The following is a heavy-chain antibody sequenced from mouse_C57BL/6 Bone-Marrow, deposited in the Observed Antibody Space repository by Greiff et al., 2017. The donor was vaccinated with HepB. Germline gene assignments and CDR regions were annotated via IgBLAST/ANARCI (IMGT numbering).Heavy chain of an antibody. J-gene: IGHJ3*01. CDR2: INPGSGGT. CDR3: ARAYYYGSPWFAD. Sequence: VQLQESGAELVRPGTSVKVSCKASGYAFTNYLIEWVKQRPGQGLEWIGVINPGSGGTNYNEKFKGKATLTADKSSSTAYMQLSSLTSEDSAVYVCARAYYYGSPWFADWGQGTLVTVSA. V-gene: IGHV1-54*01. CDR1: GYAFTNYL. D-gene: IGHD1-1*01.